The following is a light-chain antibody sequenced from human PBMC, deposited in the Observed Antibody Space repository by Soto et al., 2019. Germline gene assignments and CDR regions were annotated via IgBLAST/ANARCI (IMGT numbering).Light chain of an antibody. Sequence: EIVLTQSPGTLSLSPGERATLSCRASQSVSSSYLAWYQQKPGQAPRPLIYGASSRATGIPDRFSGSGSGTDFTLTISRLEPEDFAVYFCQQYGSSPVTFGQGTRLEIK. J-gene: IGKJ5*01. CDR2: GAS. CDR1: QSVSSSY. V-gene: IGKV3-20*01. CDR3: QQYGSSPVT.